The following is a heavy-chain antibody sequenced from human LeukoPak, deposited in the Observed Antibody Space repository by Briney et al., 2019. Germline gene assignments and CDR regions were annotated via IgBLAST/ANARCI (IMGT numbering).Heavy chain of an antibody. CDR1: GFTFSSYA. D-gene: IGHD3-3*01. J-gene: IGHJ4*02. V-gene: IGHV3-23*01. CDR2: ISGSGGST. CDR3: AKVPAVRITIFGVSFDF. Sequence: GGSMRLSCAASGFTFSSYAMNWVRQAPGKGLEWGSAISGSGGSTYYADSVKGRFTISRDNSKNTLYLQMNSLRAEDTAVYYCAKVPAVRITIFGVSFDFWGQGTLVTVSS.